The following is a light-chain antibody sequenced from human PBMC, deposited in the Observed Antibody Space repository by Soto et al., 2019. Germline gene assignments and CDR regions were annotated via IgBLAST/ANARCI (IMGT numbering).Light chain of an antibody. CDR3: LQHNTYP. V-gene: IGKV1D-17*01. J-gene: IGKJ4*01. CDR1: QDITTN. CDR2: AAS. Sequence: NIQMTQSPSAMSASVGDRVTITCRARQDITTNLAWFQQKPGKVPKLLIHAASSLQSGVPSRFGASGSGTEFTLTISSLQPEAFAAYSCLQHNTYPFGGGTQVEIK.